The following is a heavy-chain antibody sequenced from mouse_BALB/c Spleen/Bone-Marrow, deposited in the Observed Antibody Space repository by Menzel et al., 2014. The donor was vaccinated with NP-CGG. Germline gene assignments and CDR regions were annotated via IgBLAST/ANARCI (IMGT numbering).Heavy chain of an antibody. CDR2: INPDSNTI. J-gene: IGHJ3*01. CDR1: GFDFSRYW. D-gene: IGHD1-2*01. CDR3: ARLGFYGSFAY. Sequence: EVKVIESGGGLVQPGGSLKLSCAASGFDFSRYWMSWVRQAPGKGLEWIGEINPDSNTINYTQSLKDKFIISRDNAKNSLYLQMSKVKSEDTAVYCCARLGFYGSFAYWGQGTLVTISA. V-gene: IGHV4-1*02.